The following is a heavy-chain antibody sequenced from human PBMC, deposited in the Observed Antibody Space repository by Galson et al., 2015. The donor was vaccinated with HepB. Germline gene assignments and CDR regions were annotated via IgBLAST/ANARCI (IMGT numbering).Heavy chain of an antibody. J-gene: IGHJ5*02. CDR1: GFTFSAYG. CDR3: ARDAYSSSSGWFDT. CDR2: IWSDGSNK. V-gene: IGHV3-33*01. D-gene: IGHD6-6*01. Sequence: SLRLSCAASGFTFSAYGMHWVRQAPGKGLEWVPFIWSDGSNKYYADSVKGRFTISRDNSKNTLYLQMNSLRAEDTAVYYCARDAYSSSSGWFDTWGQGTLVTVSS.